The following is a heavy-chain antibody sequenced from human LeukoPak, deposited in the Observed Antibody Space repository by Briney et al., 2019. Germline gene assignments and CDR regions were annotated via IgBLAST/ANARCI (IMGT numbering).Heavy chain of an antibody. CDR2: IYYSGST. D-gene: IGHD3-22*01. Sequence: SETLSLTCTVSGGSISSYYSSWIRQPPGKGLEWIGYIYYSGSTNYNPSLKSRVTISVDTSKNQFSLKLSSVTAADTAVYYCARIYYYDSSGYLDFYYGMDVWGQGTTVTVSS. V-gene: IGHV4-59*01. CDR1: GGSISSYY. J-gene: IGHJ6*02. CDR3: ARIYYYDSSGYLDFYYGMDV.